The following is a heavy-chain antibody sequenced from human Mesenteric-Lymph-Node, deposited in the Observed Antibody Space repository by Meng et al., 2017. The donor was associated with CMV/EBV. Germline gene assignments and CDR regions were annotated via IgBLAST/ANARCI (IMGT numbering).Heavy chain of an antibody. D-gene: IGHD3-3*01. CDR3: AKDPSWSGYSDYYYYGMDV. CDR2: IDKGADT. Sequence: GGSLRLSCAASGFIVGSNYITWVRQAPGKGLQWVSVIDKGADTYYADSVKGRFTISRDNSKNTLYLQMNSLRAEDTAVYYCAKDPSWSGYSDYYYYGMDVWGQGTTVTVSS. V-gene: IGHV3-53*05. CDR1: GFIVGSNY. J-gene: IGHJ6*02.